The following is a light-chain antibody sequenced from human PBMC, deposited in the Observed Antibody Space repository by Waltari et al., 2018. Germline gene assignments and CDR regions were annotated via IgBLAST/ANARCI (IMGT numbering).Light chain of an antibody. V-gene: IGKV3-20*01. CDR1: QSISKY. CDR3: QHYESLPVT. CDR2: HAS. J-gene: IGKJ1*01. Sequence: EIVLTQSPGTLSLSPGERATLSCRASQSISKYLAWYQQKPGQAPRLLIYHASSRAAGIPYMFSGSGSGTDFSLTISRLEPEDFAVYYCQHYESLPVTFGQGTKVEIK.